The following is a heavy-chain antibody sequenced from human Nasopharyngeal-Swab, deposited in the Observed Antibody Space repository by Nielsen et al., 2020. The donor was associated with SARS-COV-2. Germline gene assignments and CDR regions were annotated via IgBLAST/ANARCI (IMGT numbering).Heavy chain of an antibody. CDR2: ISSSSSYI. D-gene: IGHD2-15*01. V-gene: IGHV3-21*01. J-gene: IGHJ4*02. Sequence: GGSLRLSCAASGFTFSSYSMNWVRQAPGKGLEWVSSISSSSSYIYYADSVKGRFTISRDNSKNTLYLQMNSLRAEDTAVYYCARDYCSGGSCYSWDYWGQGTLVTVSS. CDR3: ARDYCSGGSCYSWDY. CDR1: GFTFSSYS.